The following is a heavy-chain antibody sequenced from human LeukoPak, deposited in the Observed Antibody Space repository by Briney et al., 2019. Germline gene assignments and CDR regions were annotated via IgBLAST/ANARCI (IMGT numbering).Heavy chain of an antibody. CDR3: AREKTTKGQFDS. CDR1: GFTFSHHS. CDR2: ISYDGRVT. J-gene: IGHJ4*01. Sequence: GGSLRLSCAASGFTFSHHSMNWIRQAPGKGLEWVAVISYDGRVTYYADPVRGRFTISRDNSKNIQYLQMNNMTPGDTAVYFCAREKTTKGQFDSWGRGTRVSVSS. D-gene: IGHD1-1*01. V-gene: IGHV3-30*04.